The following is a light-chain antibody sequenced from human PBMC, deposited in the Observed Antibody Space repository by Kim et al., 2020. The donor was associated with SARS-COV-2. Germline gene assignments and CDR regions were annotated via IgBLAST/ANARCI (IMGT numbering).Light chain of an antibody. CDR3: QKYDTAPWT. Sequence: APVGDGVTITCRASQGINNELDWYQQKPGKAPKLLIYAATTLQLGVSSRFSGSGSGTDFTLTISDLQTEDVATYYCQKYDTAPWTFGHGTKVDI. J-gene: IGKJ1*01. V-gene: IGKV1-27*01. CDR1: QGINNE. CDR2: AAT.